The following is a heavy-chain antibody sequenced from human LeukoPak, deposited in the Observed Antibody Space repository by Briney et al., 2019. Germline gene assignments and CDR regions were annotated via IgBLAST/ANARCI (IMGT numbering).Heavy chain of an antibody. J-gene: IGHJ6*03. CDR2: INPNSGGT. CDR1: GYTFTGYY. D-gene: IGHD6-6*01. Sequence: ASVKVSCKASGYTFTGYYMHWVRQAPGQGLEWMGWINPNSGGTNYAQKFQGRVTMTEDTSTDTAYMELSSLRSEDTAVYYCATDRIAARSRYYYYYMDVWGKGTTVTISS. V-gene: IGHV1-2*02. CDR3: ATDRIAARSRYYYYYMDV.